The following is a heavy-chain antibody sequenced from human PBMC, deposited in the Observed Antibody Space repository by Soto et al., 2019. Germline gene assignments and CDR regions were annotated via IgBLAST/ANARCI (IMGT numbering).Heavy chain of an antibody. CDR3: ARLSWFREFWPDY. V-gene: IGHV4-59*08. Sequence: QVQLQESGPGLVKPSETLSLTCTVSGGSISSYYWSWIRQPPGKGLEWIGYIYYSGSTNYNPSLKSRVTIAVDTSKNQFSLKLSSVTAADTPVDYCARLSWFREFWPDYWGQGTLVTVSS. CDR1: GGSISSYY. D-gene: IGHD3-10*01. J-gene: IGHJ4*02. CDR2: IYYSGST.